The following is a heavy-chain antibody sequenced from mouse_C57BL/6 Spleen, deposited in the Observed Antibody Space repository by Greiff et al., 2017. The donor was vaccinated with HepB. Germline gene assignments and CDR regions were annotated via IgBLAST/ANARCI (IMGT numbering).Heavy chain of an antibody. D-gene: IGHD2-13*01. Sequence: VQLKQSGPGLVKPSQSLSLTCSVTGYSITSGYYWNWIRQFPGNKLEWMGYISYDGSNNYNPSLKNRISITRDTSKNQFFLKLNSVTTEDTATYYCARDEYGDYAYFDYWGQGTTLTVSS. J-gene: IGHJ2*01. CDR3: ARDEYGDYAYFDY. V-gene: IGHV3-6*01. CDR2: ISYDGSN. CDR1: GYSITSGYY.